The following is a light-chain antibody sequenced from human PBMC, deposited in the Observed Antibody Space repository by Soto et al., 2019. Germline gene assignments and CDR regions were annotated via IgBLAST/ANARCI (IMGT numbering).Light chain of an antibody. CDR1: QSVRTY. V-gene: IGKV3-11*01. Sequence: EIVLTQSPATLSLSPGERATLSFSASQSVRTYLAWYQQEPGQASRLLIHDVSDRAAGIPARFSGSGSGTDFTLTISSLEPEDFSVYYCQQRSSWPLTFGGGTKVDIK. CDR3: QQRSSWPLT. CDR2: DVS. J-gene: IGKJ4*01.